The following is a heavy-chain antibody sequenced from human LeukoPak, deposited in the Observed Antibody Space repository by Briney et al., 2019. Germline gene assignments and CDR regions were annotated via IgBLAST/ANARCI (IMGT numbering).Heavy chain of an antibody. J-gene: IGHJ4*02. D-gene: IGHD1-26*01. V-gene: IGHV3-72*01. CDR2: SRNRANSYTT. CDR1: GFTFSDHY. Sequence: GGSLRLSCAASGFTFSDHYMDWVRQTPGKGLEWVGRSRNRANSYTTEYAASVKGRFTISRDDSKNSLSLQMNSLKTDDTAVYYCARASRSGSYFFYWGQGTLVTVSS. CDR3: ARASRSGSYFFY.